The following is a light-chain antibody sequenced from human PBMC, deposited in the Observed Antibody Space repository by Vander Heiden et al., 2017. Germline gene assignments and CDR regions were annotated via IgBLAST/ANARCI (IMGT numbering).Light chain of an antibody. V-gene: IGKV1D-13*01. CDR2: DAS. Sequence: AIQLAQAPFSPFAFVGDRITITCRARQDISRALAWYQQKPGKSPKLLIFDASSFENGVPSRFSGSAAATDFTPPISSLQPEDFAAYYCQQFDNSPRFTFGPGTKVDIK. CDR3: QQFDNSPRFT. CDR1: QDISRA. J-gene: IGKJ3*01.